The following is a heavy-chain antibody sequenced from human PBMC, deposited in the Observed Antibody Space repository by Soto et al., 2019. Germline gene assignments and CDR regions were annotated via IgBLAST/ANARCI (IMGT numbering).Heavy chain of an antibody. CDR3: ARGRTRALDY. CDR2: ISTYNGNP. V-gene: IGHV1-18*01. D-gene: IGHD1-7*01. Sequence: QIQLVQSGAEVKKPGALVKVSCKASGYIFTSQGISWVRQAPGQGLEWMGWISTYNGNPNYAQKLQSRVTMTTNTSTTTAFLELRSLTSDDTAVYYCARGRTRALDYWGQGTPVIVSS. CDR1: GYIFTSQG. J-gene: IGHJ4*02.